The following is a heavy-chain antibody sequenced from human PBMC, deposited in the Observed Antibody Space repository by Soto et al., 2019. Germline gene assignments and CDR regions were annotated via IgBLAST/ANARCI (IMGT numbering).Heavy chain of an antibody. CDR2: IYTVGST. CDR1: GFTVNSNY. D-gene: IGHD2-2*01. CDR3: ARAVSARRFDY. J-gene: IGHJ4*02. V-gene: IGHV3-53*01. Sequence: GGSLRLSCAASGFTVNSNYMGWVRQAPGKGLEWVSLIYTVGSTYYADSVKGRFTISRDNSKNTLHLQMNSLRAEDTAVYYCARAVSARRFDYWGQGTLVTVSS.